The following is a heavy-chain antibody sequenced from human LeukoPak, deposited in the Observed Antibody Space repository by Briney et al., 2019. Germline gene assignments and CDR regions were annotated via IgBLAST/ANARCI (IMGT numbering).Heavy chain of an antibody. J-gene: IGHJ6*03. V-gene: IGHV1-69*06. D-gene: IGHD2-15*01. CDR3: ARCSLLYYYVDV. CDR2: IIPIFGTA. Sequence: SVKVSCKASAGTFSSYAISWVRQAPGQGLEWMGGIIPIFGTANYAQKFQGRVTITADKSTSTAYMELSSLRSEDTAVYYCARCSLLYYYVDVWGKGTTVTVSS. CDR1: AGTFSSYA.